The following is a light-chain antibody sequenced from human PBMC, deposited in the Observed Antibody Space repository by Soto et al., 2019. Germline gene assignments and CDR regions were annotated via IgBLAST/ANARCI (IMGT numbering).Light chain of an antibody. CDR2: DTS. CDR3: QQRSNWSIT. CDR1: QSVNKY. J-gene: IGKJ5*01. V-gene: IGKV3-11*01. Sequence: EIVLTQSPATLSLPPGERATLSCRASQSVNKYLAWFQQKLGQPPRLLIYDTSNRATGIPPRFSGSGSGTDFTLIISSLEPEDFAVYYCQQRSNWSITFGQGTRLEIK.